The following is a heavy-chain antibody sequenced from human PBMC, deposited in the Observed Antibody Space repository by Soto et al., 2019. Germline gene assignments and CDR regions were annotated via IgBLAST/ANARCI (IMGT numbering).Heavy chain of an antibody. Sequence: PGESLKISCKGSGYSFTSYWISWVRQMPGKGLEWMGRIDPSDSYTNYSPSFQGHVTMSADKSINTAYLQWSSLKASDSAMYYCARHKAFYYDNSGAWGQGSLVNVSS. J-gene: IGHJ5*02. CDR1: GYSFTSYW. V-gene: IGHV5-10-1*01. D-gene: IGHD3-22*01. CDR3: ARHKAFYYDNSGA. CDR2: IDPSDSYT.